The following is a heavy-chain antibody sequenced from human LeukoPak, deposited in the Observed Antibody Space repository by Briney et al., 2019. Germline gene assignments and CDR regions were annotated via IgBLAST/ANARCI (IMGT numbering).Heavy chain of an antibody. CDR2: IRYDGSNK. Sequence: PGRSLRLSCAASGFTFSSYGMHWVRQAPGKGLEWVAFIRYDGSNKYYADSVKGRFTISRDSSKNTLYQMNSPRSDDTALYYCARDADILTGYVNFDYWGQGTLVTVSS. V-gene: IGHV3-30*02. CDR3: ARDADILTGYVNFDY. J-gene: IGHJ4*02. CDR1: GFTFSSYG. D-gene: IGHD3-9*01.